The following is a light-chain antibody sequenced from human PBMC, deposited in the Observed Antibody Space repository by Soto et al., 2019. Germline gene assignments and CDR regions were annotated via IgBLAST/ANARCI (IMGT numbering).Light chain of an antibody. CDR1: ISNIGANY. J-gene: IGLJ1*01. CDR3: AAWDDTVRSDV. Sequence: QSVLTQPPSVSGTPGQRVTISCSGGISNIGANYVHWFQQLPGTAPKVLSNRDNQRPSGVPDRFSGSKSGTSASLAISGLRSEDEAGYYCAAWDDTVRSDVFGTGTKLTVL. CDR2: RDN. V-gene: IGLV1-47*01.